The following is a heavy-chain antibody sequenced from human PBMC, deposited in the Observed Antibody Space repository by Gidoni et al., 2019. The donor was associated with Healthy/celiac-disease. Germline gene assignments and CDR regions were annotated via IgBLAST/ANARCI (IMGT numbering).Heavy chain of an antibody. CDR3: AREEGQQLVRGAFDY. D-gene: IGHD6-13*01. CDR2: INPSGGST. CDR1: GYTFTSCY. J-gene: IGHJ4*02. V-gene: IGHV1-46*03. Sequence: QVQLVQSGAEVKKPGASVKFSCKASGYTFTSCYMHWVRQAPGQGLDWMGIINPSGGSTSYAQKFQGRVTMTRDTSTSTVYMELSSLRSEDTAVYYCAREEGQQLVRGAFDYWGQGTLVTVSS.